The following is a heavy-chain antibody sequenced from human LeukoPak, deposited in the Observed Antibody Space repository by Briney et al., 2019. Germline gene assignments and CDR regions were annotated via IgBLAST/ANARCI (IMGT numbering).Heavy chain of an antibody. D-gene: IGHD3-10*01. CDR1: GGSISSSSYY. V-gene: IGHV4-39*07. Sequence: SETLSLTCTVSGGSISSSSYYWGWIRQPPGKGLEWIGSIYYSGSTYYNPSLKSRVTISVDTSKNQFSLKLSSVTAADTAVYYCARRGLVRGVISAKGFDPWGQGTLVTVSS. CDR2: IYYSGST. J-gene: IGHJ5*02. CDR3: ARRGLVRGVISAKGFDP.